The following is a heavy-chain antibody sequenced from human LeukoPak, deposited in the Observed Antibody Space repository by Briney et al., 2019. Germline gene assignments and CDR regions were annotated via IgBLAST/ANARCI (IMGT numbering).Heavy chain of an antibody. V-gene: IGHV4-59*12. Sequence: PSETLSLTCTVSGGSISSYYWSWIRQPPGKGLEWIGYIYYSGSTNYNPSLKSRVTISVDTSKNQFSLNLSSVTAADTAVYYCARDVNNKKVEAFDPWGQGTLVTVSS. CDR1: GGSISSYY. CDR3: ARDVNNKKVEAFDP. D-gene: IGHD1/OR15-1a*01. J-gene: IGHJ5*02. CDR2: IYYSGST.